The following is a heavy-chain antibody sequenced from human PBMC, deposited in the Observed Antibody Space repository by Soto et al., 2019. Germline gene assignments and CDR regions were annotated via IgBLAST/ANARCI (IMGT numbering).Heavy chain of an antibody. J-gene: IGHJ5*02. CDR2: IRSKANSYAT. CDR1: GFTFSGSA. V-gene: IGHV3-73*01. D-gene: IGHD5-12*01. Sequence: GGSLRLSCAASGFTFSGSAMHWVRQASGKGLEWVGRIRSKANSYATAYAASVKGRFTISRDDSKNTAYLQMNSLKTEDTAVYYCTRLASGSGYAWFDPWGQGTLVTVSS. CDR3: TRLASGSGYAWFDP.